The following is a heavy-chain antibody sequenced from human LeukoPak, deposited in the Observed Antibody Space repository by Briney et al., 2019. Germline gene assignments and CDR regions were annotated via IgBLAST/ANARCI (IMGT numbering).Heavy chain of an antibody. CDR2: LIPIVDAA. D-gene: IGHD7-27*01. Sequence: ASVKVSCKASGDTFSGSSFNWVRQAPGQRPEWMGRLIPIVDAANYAPKLQGRVTMTGDTATSTAYMELSSLRSEDTAVYYCARGGIGLGYSGQGTLVTVSS. V-gene: IGHV1-69*08. CDR1: GDTFSGSS. CDR3: ARGGIGLGY. J-gene: IGHJ4*02.